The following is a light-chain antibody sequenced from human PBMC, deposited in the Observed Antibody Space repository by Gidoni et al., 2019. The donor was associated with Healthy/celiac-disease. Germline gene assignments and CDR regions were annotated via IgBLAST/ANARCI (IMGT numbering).Light chain of an antibody. CDR2: AAS. CDR3: QQSYSTPLT. CDR1: QSISSY. V-gene: IGKV1-39*01. J-gene: IGKJ4*01. Sequence: DMQMTQSPSSLSASVGDRVTITCRASQSISSYLNWYQQKPGKAPKLLIYAASSLQSGVTSRFSVSGSGTDFTLTISSLQPEDFATYYCQQSYSTPLTFGGGTKVEIK.